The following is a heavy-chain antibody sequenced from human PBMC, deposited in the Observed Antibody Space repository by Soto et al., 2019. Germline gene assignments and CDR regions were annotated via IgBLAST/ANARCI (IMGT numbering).Heavy chain of an antibody. CDR3: ASTLGIAAAGTDAFDI. CDR1: GYTFTSYW. CDR2: IYPGDSDT. Sequence: GECLKLSCKGSGYTFTSYWIGWVCQMPGKGLEWMGIIYPGDSDTRYSPSFQGQVTISADKSISTAYLQWSSLKASDTAMYYCASTLGIAAAGTDAFDIWGQGTMVTVSS. D-gene: IGHD6-13*01. V-gene: IGHV5-51*01. J-gene: IGHJ3*02.